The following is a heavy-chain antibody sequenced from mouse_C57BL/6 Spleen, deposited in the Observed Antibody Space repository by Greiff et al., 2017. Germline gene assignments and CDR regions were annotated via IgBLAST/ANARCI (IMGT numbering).Heavy chain of an antibody. D-gene: IGHD3-3*01. Sequence: QVQLQQPGAELVMPGASVKLSCKASGYTFSSYGMHWVQQRPGQGLEWIGGIGPSDSYTNYNQKFKGKSTLTVDKSSSTDYMQLSSLTSEDSAVDYCARASYWYFDVWGTGTTVTVSS. CDR3: ARASYWYFDV. CDR1: GYTFSSYG. J-gene: IGHJ1*03. V-gene: IGHV1-69*01. CDR2: IGPSDSYT.